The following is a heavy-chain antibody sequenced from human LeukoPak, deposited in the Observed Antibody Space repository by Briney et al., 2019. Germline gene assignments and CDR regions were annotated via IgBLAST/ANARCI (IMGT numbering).Heavy chain of an antibody. V-gene: IGHV3-74*01. CDR3: ARVAVAGPRNDY. Sequence: GGSLRLSCAASGFTFSSYWMHWVRQAPGKGLVWVSRINSDGSNTNYADSVKGRFTISRDNAKNTMYLQMNSLRAEDTAVYYCARVAVAGPRNDYWGQGTLVTVSS. CDR1: GFTFSSYW. J-gene: IGHJ4*02. CDR2: INSDGSNT. D-gene: IGHD6-19*01.